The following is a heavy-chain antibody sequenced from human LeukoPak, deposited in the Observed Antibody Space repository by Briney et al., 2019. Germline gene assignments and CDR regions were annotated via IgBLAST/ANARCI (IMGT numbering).Heavy chain of an antibody. CDR3: ARDFSLWFDY. Sequence: ASVKVSCKTSGYRFTGYYLHWVRQAPGQGLEWMGRINANSGGTDYAEKFQGRVTMTRDTSIGTAYMEVSRLIYDDAAVYYCARDFSLWFDYWGQGTLVTVSS. J-gene: IGHJ4*02. D-gene: IGHD3-10*01. CDR1: GYRFTGYY. V-gene: IGHV1-2*06. CDR2: INANSGGT.